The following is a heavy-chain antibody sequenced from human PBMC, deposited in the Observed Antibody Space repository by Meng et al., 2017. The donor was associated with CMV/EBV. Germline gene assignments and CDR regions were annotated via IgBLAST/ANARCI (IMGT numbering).Heavy chain of an antibody. Sequence: ASVKVSCKASGYTFTGHYMHWVRQAPGQGLEWMGWINPNSGGTNYAQKFQGRVTMTRDTSMSTAYMELSRLRSDDTAVYYCARAQCSSTNCYINWFDPWGQGTLVTVSS. CDR3: ARAQCSSTNCYINWFDP. V-gene: IGHV1-2*02. D-gene: IGHD2-2*02. CDR2: INPNSGGT. CDR1: GYTFTGHY. J-gene: IGHJ5*02.